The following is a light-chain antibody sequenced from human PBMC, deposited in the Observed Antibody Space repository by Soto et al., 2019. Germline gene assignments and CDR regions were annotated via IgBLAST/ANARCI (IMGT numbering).Light chain of an antibody. CDR3: QQYGGVPYT. V-gene: IGKV3-20*01. CDR1: ESIIRDY. CDR2: GAS. Sequence: EIVLTQSPGTLSLSPGQRATLSCRPSESIIRDYLAWYQQRLGQAPRLLIYGASSGATGIPDRFSGSGSGTDFTLTISRLEPEDFAIYYCQQYGGVPYTFGQGTKLEIK. J-gene: IGKJ2*01.